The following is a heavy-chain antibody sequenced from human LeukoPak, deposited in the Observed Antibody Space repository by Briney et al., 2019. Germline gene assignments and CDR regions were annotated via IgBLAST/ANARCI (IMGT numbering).Heavy chain of an antibody. J-gene: IGHJ4*02. CDR3: ARRLQSARY. V-gene: IGHV4-39*07. D-gene: IGHD6-19*01. Sequence: SETLSLTCIVSGDSIRSSSYYWGWVRQPPGKGLEWIGSIHYSGSTNYNPSLKSRVTISVDTSKNQFSLKLSSVTAADTAVCYCARRLQSARYWGQGTLVTVSS. CDR2: IHYSGST. CDR1: GDSIRSSSYY.